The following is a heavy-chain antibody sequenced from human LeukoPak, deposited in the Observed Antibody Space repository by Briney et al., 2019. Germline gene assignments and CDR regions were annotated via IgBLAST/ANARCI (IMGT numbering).Heavy chain of an antibody. CDR2: ISYDGSKK. CDR3: ASKWELGY. CDR1: GFTFSSFK. Sequence: GRSLRLSCAASGFTFSSFKMHWVRRAPGKGLEWVAVISYDGSKKYYADSVKGRFTISRDNSKNTLDLQMNSLRAEDTAVYYCASKWELGYWGQGTLVTVSS. D-gene: IGHD1-26*01. V-gene: IGHV3-30-3*01. J-gene: IGHJ4*02.